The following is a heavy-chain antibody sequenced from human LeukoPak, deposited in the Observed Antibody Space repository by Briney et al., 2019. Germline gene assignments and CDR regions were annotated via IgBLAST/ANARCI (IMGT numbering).Heavy chain of an antibody. D-gene: IGHD1-14*01. CDR1: GFTFSSYW. V-gene: IGHV3-7*01. CDR3: ASGVLPRAFDI. CDR2: IKQDGSEK. Sequence: GGSLRLSCAASGFTFSSYWMSWVRQAPGKGLEWVANIKQDGSEKYYVDSVKGRFTISRGNAKNSLYLQMNSLRAEDTAVYYCASGVLPRAFDIWGQGTMVTVSS. J-gene: IGHJ3*02.